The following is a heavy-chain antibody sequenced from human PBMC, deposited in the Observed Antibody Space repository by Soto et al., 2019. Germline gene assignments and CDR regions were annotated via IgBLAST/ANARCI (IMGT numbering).Heavy chain of an antibody. CDR2: IYSGGST. D-gene: IGHD6-19*01. CDR1: GVTVSSND. CDR3: AREQYSSGWYHAFDI. J-gene: IGHJ3*02. Sequence: GGSLRLSCAASGVTVSSNDVSWVRQAPGKGLEWVSVIYSGGSTYYADSVKGRFTISRDNSKNTLYLQMNSLRAEDTAVYYCAREQYSSGWYHAFDIWGQGTMVT. V-gene: IGHV3-53*01.